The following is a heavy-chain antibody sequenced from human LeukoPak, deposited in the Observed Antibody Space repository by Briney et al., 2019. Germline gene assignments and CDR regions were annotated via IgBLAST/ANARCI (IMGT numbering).Heavy chain of an antibody. Sequence: SETLSLTCTISGDSITKKNFFWGWIRQPPGKGLEWIGKIYYNPSLKSRVSISIDTSKNQLSLKLNSVTAADTAMYHCARDRDVDDFDYWGRGTLVIVSS. V-gene: IGHV4-39*07. D-gene: IGHD2-15*01. CDR3: ARDRDVDDFDY. CDR2: IY. CDR1: GDSITKKNFF. J-gene: IGHJ4*01.